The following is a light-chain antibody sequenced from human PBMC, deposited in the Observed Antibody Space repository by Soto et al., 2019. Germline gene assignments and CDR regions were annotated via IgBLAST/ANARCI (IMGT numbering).Light chain of an antibody. Sequence: EIQMTQSPSSLSASVGDRVTITCRASQGISNYLAWYQQKPGKVPKLLIYGASTLQSGVPSRLSGSGSGTDFTLIINSLQTEDVATYYCQNYDSAPWTFGKGTKVEI. CDR3: QNYDSAPWT. J-gene: IGKJ1*01. CDR1: QGISNY. CDR2: GAS. V-gene: IGKV1-27*01.